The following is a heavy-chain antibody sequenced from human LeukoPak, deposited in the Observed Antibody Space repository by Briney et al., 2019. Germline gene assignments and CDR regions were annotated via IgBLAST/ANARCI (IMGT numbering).Heavy chain of an antibody. V-gene: IGHV3-23*01. D-gene: IGHD2-2*01. Sequence: GSLRLSCAASGFTFSSYAMSWVRQAPGKGLEWVSAISGSGGSTYYADSVKGRFTISRDNSKNTLYLQMNSLRAEDTAVYYCAKAPGYCSSTSCYLGYWGQGTLVTVSS. CDR3: AKAPGYCSSTSCYLGY. CDR1: GFTFSSYA. J-gene: IGHJ4*02. CDR2: ISGSGGST.